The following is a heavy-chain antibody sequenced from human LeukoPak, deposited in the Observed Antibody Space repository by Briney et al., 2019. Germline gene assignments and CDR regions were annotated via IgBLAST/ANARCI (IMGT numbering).Heavy chain of an antibody. CDR3: AVLYSSGSIDY. CDR1: GYTFTVYY. J-gene: IGHJ4*02. CDR2: INPNSGGT. D-gene: IGHD6-19*01. V-gene: IGHV1-2*02. Sequence: ASVKVSCKASGYTFTVYYIHWVRQAPGQGLEWMGWINPNSGGTNYEQKFQGRVTMTRDTSITTAYMELSRLRSDDTAVSYCAVLYSSGSIDYWGQGTLVTVSS.